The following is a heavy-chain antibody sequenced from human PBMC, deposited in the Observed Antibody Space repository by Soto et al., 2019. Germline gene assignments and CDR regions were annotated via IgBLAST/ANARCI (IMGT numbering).Heavy chain of an antibody. CDR2: IFSNDEK. CDR1: GFSLSNARMG. D-gene: IGHD3-22*01. J-gene: IGHJ4*02. V-gene: IGHV2-26*01. CDR3: ARIDYDSSGYYSFDY. Sequence: SGPTLVNPPETLTLTCTVSGFSLSNARMGVSWIRQPPGKALEWLAHIFSNDEKSYSTSLKSRLTISKDTSKSQVVLTMTNMDPVDTATYYCARIDYDSSGYYSFDYWGQGTLVTVSS.